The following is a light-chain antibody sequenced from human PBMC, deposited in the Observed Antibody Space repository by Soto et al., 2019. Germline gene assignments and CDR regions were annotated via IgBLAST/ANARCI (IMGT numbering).Light chain of an antibody. CDR3: QQYGNLIT. Sequence: EIVLTQSPGTLSLSPGERVTLSCRASQSVSSSYLAWYQQQPGQAPRLLIYGASSRATGVPDRFSGSGSGTDFTLTSSRLEPEDFAVYYCQQYGNLITFGQGTRLEIK. CDR1: QSVSSSY. CDR2: GAS. V-gene: IGKV3-20*01. J-gene: IGKJ5*01.